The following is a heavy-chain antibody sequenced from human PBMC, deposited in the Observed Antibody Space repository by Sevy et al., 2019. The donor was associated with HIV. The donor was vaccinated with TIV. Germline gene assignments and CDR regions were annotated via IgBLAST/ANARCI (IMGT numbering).Heavy chain of an antibody. CDR1: GFTFSSYG. J-gene: IGHJ6*02. CDR3: AKDHVNCSSTSCPSVDYYYGMDV. D-gene: IGHD2-2*01. V-gene: IGHV3-30*18. Sequence: GGSLRLSCAASGFTFSSYGMHWVRQAPGKGLEWVAVISYDGSNKYYADSVKGRFTISRDNSKNTLYLQMNSLRAEDTAVYYCAKDHVNCSSTSCPSVDYYYGMDVWGQRTTVTVSS. CDR2: ISYDGSNK.